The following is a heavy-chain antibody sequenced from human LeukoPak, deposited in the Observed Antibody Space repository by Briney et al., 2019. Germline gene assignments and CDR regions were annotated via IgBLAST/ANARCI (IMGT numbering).Heavy chain of an antibody. CDR1: GYTFTGYY. V-gene: IGHV1-46*01. Sequence: ASVKVSCKASGYTFTGYYMHWVRQAPGQGLEWMGIINPSGGSTSYAQKFQGRVTMTRDMSTSTAYMELRSLRSDDTAMFYCASRGGKNYGDYLLYYYYMDVWGKGTTVTVSS. D-gene: IGHD4-17*01. J-gene: IGHJ6*03. CDR3: ASRGGKNYGDYLLYYYYMDV. CDR2: INPSGGST.